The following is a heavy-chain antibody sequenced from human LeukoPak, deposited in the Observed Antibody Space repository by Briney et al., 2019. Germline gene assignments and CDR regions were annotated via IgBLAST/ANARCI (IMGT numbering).Heavy chain of an antibody. CDR1: EFTFGSYW. J-gene: IGHJ4*02. V-gene: IGHV3-7*01. Sequence: PGGSLRLSCAASEFTFGSYWMSWVRQAPGKGLEWVANIKQDGSEKYYVDSVKGRFTVSRDNAKKSLYLQMNSLRAEGTAVYYCARIYYDTSGDDWGQGTLATVSS. CDR2: IKQDGSEK. CDR3: ARIYYDTSGDD. D-gene: IGHD3-22*01.